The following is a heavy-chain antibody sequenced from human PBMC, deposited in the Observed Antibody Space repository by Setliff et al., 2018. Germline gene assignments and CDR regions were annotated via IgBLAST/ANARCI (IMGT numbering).Heavy chain of an antibody. CDR2: IDISSHHR. CDR3: SRGDCSGGPCDTDVYYHYMDV. D-gene: IGHD2-15*01. J-gene: IGHJ6*03. CDR1: GFTFGAYS. V-gene: IGHV3-21*01. Sequence: GGSLRLSCSASGFTFGAYSMNWVRQAPGKGLEWVSSIDISSHHRFYAASVRDRFTISRDNAKNILYLQMNSLRGEDTAVYYCSRGDCSGGPCDTDVYYHYMDVWGKGTTVTVSS.